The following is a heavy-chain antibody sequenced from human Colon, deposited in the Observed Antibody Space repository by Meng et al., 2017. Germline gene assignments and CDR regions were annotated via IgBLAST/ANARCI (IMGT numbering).Heavy chain of an antibody. J-gene: IGHJ4*02. CDR2: ISQSGTT. D-gene: IGHD3-9*01. CDR3: VRQGMTSYSWGY. V-gene: IGHV4-4*02. Sequence: QASGPGLVKPSGPLSLTCAVSSGSISSSNWWSWVRQPPGKGLEWIGEISQSGTTYYNPSLKSRVTITGDWSKNQFSLNLNSVTAADTALYYCVRQGMTSYSWGYWGQGTLVTVSS. CDR1: SGSISSSNW.